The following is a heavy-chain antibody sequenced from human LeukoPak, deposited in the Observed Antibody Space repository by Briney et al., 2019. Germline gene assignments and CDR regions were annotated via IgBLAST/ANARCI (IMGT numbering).Heavy chain of an antibody. J-gene: IGHJ4*02. D-gene: IGHD2-2*01. CDR2: ISGSGGGT. CDR1: GFTFSSYA. CDR3: AKARGSSTSLFFDY. V-gene: IGHV3-23*01. Sequence: QPGGSLRLSCAASGFTFSSYAMSWVRQAPGKGLEWVSAISGSGGGTYYADSVKGRFTISTDNSKNTLYLQMNSLRAEDAAVYYCAKARGSSTSLFFDYWGQGTLVTVSS.